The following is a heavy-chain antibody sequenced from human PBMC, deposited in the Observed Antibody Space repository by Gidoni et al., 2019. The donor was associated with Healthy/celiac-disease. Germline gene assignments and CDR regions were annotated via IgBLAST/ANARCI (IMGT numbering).Heavy chain of an antibody. Sequence: EVQLVESGGGLVKPGGSLRLSCAASGFTFSSYSMNWVRQAPGKGREWVSSISSSSSYIYYADSVKGRFTISRDNAKNSLYLQMNSLRAEDTAVYYCARDVVLGGYYYYYGMDVWGQGTTVTVSS. CDR1: GFTFSSYS. CDR2: ISSSSSYI. J-gene: IGHJ6*02. CDR3: ARDVVLGGYYYYYGMDV. D-gene: IGHD2-8*02. V-gene: IGHV3-21*01.